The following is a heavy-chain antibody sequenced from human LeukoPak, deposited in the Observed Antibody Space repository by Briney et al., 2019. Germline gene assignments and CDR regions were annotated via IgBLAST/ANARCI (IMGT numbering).Heavy chain of an antibody. J-gene: IGHJ4*02. V-gene: IGHV1-46*01. D-gene: IGHD2-21*02. Sequence: ASVKVSCKASGCTFTSYYMHWVRQAPGQGLEWMGIINPSGGSTSYAQKFQGRVTMTRDMSTSTVYMELSSLRSEDTAVYYCARDYCGGDCYHDYWGQGTLVTVSS. CDR3: ARDYCGGDCYHDY. CDR1: GCTFTSYY. CDR2: INPSGGST.